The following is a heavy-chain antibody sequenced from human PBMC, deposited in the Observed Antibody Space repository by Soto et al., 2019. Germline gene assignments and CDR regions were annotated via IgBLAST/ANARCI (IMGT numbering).Heavy chain of an antibody. CDR3: ARDSRSGYYLDY. CDR2: IYHSGGT. J-gene: IGHJ4*02. D-gene: IGHD3-22*01. CDR1: GGSISSGGYS. Sequence: SETLSLTCAVSGGSISSGGYSWNWIRQPPGKGLEWIGCIYHSGGTDYNPSPKSRVTITVDSSNNQFSLKLSSVTAADTAVYYCARDSRSGYYLDYWGQGTLVTVSS. V-gene: IGHV4-30-2*01.